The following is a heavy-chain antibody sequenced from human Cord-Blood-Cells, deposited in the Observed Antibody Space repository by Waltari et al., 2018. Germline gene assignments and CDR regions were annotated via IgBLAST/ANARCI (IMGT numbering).Heavy chain of an antibody. CDR1: GAPLSPHA. CDR2: TNPIFGTA. D-gene: IGHD1-26*01. J-gene: IGHJ4*01. CDR3: AREGWDRIVGATGYFDY. Sequence: QAKRVQTAGAMNHPGSAVKVSCKAPGAPLSPHALRWERQAAGEGLEWRGGTNPIFGTANYAQEVQRRGTLAGGQSPGTAYMGLRGLRSRDTAVDYGAREGWDRIVGATGYFDYWGHGTLVTVSS. V-gene: IGHV1-69*01.